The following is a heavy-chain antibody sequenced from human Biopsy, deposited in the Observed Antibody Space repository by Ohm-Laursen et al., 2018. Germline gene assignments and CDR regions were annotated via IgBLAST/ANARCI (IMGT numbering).Heavy chain of an antibody. J-gene: IGHJ5*02. CDR2: ISRSTSHI. CDR1: GFSLSNYT. D-gene: IGHD1-14*01. Sequence: SLRLSCAATGFSLSNYTINWVRQAPGKGLEWVSSISRSTSHILYAETLKGRFTSSRDNAKNSVYLQMNSLRAEDTGVYYCARGRSHLLPDHDWFDPWGQGTLVTVSS. CDR3: ARGRSHLLPDHDWFDP. V-gene: IGHV3-21*06.